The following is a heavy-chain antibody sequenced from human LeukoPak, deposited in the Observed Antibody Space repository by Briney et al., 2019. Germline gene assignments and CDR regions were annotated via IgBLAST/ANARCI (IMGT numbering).Heavy chain of an antibody. CDR2: INPNSGGT. CDR1: GGTFSSYA. V-gene: IGHV1-2*02. Sequence: GASVKVSCKASGGTFSSYAISWVRQAPGQGLEWMGWINPNSGGTNYAQKFQGRVTMTRDTSISTAYMELSRLRSDDTAVYYCARDLLPFIAAAGKRYFQHWGQGTLVTVSS. D-gene: IGHD6-13*01. J-gene: IGHJ1*01. CDR3: ARDLLPFIAAAGKRYFQH.